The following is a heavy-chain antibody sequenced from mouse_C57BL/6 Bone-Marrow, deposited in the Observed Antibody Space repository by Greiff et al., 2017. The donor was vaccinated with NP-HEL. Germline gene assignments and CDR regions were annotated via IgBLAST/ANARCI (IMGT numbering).Heavy chain of an antibody. V-gene: IGHV5-2*01. Sequence: EVQLVESGGGLVQPGESLKLSCESNEYEFPSHDMSWVRKTPEKRLELVAAINSDGGSTYYPDTMERRFIISRDNTKKTLYLQRSSLRAEDTALYYCARRFGYGTTVVAKGDYYAMDYWGQGTSVTVSS. D-gene: IGHD1-1*01. CDR3: ARRFGYGTTVVAKGDYYAMDY. J-gene: IGHJ4*01. CDR2: INSDGGST. CDR1: EYEFPSHD.